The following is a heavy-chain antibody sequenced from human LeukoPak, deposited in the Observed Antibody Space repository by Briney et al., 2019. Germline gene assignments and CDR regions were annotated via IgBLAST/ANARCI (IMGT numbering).Heavy chain of an antibody. CDR3: AKGLRWLQSHDAFDI. D-gene: IGHD5-24*01. V-gene: IGHV3-30*18. CDR1: GFTFSSYG. J-gene: IGHJ3*02. Sequence: GGSLRLSCAAFGFTFSSYGMHWVRQAPGKGLEWVAVISYDGSNKYYADSVKGRFTISRDNSKNTLYLQMNSLRAEDTAVYYCAKGLRWLQSHDAFDIWGQGTMVTVSS. CDR2: ISYDGSNK.